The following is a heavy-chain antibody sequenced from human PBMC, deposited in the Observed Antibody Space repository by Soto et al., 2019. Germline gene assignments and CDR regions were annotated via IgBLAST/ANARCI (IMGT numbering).Heavy chain of an antibody. CDR1: GGSISSGGYS. J-gene: IGHJ5*02. V-gene: IGHV4-30-2*01. CDR2: IYHSGST. D-gene: IGHD6-13*01. Sequence: SETLSLTCAVSGGSISSGGYSWSWIRQPPGKGLEWIGYIYHSGSTYYNPPLKSRVTISVDRSKNQFSLKLSSVTAADTAVYYCARAIAAAGSWFDPWGQGTLVTVSS. CDR3: ARAIAAAGSWFDP.